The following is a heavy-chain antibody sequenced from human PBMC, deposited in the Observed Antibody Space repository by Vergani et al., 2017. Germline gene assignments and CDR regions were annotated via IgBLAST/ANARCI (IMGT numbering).Heavy chain of an antibody. D-gene: IGHD3-3*01. CDR1: GGSISSYY. CDR3: ARESPDLXDFWSGYPPGNYYYYMDV. J-gene: IGHJ6*03. V-gene: IGHV4-59*01. Sequence: QAQLQESGPGLVKPSETLSLTCTVSGGSISSYYWSWIRQPPGKGLEWIGYIYYSGSTNYNPSLKSRVTISVDTSKNQFSLKLSSVTAADTAVYYCARESPDLXDFWSGYPPGNYYYYMDVGGKGTTVTVSS. CDR2: IYYSGST.